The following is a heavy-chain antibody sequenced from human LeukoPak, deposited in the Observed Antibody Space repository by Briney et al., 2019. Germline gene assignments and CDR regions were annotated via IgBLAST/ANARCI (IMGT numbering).Heavy chain of an antibody. CDR2: INSDGSST. J-gene: IGHJ5*02. CDR1: GFTFSSYW. Sequence: GGSLRLSCAASGFTFSSYWMHWVRQAPGKGLVWVSRINSDGSSTSYADSVKGRFTISRSNAKNTLYLQMNSLRAEDTAVYYCARDGYYYDSSAYYANNWFDPWGQGTLVTVSS. CDR3: ARDGYYYDSSAYYANNWFDP. D-gene: IGHD3-22*01. V-gene: IGHV3-74*01.